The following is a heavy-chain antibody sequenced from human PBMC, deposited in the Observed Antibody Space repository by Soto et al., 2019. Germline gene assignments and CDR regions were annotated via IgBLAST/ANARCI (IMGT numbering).Heavy chain of an antibody. CDR2: IVVGSGNT. V-gene: IGHV1-58*01. CDR1: GFTFTSSA. CDR3: AADRTYCGGDCYVD. D-gene: IGHD2-21*01. Sequence: QMQLVQSGPEVKKPGTSVKVSCKASGFTFTSSAVQGLRQARGQRLEWIGWIVVGSGNTNYAQKFQERGTITRDMSTSTDYMELSSLRSEDTAVYYCAADRTYCGGDCYVDWGQGTLVTVSS. J-gene: IGHJ4*02.